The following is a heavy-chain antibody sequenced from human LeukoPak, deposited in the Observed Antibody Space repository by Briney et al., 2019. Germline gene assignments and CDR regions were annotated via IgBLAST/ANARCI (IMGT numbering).Heavy chain of an antibody. CDR1: GFTFSSYG. Sequence: GGSLRLSCAASGFTFSSYGMHWVRQAPGKGLEWVAVISYDGSNKYYADSVKGRFTISRDNSKNTLYLQMNSLRVEDTAVYYCVPLNWNPPGDFDRWGQGTLVTVSS. D-gene: IGHD1-20*01. CDR3: VPLNWNPPGDFDR. CDR2: ISYDGSNK. J-gene: IGHJ4*02. V-gene: IGHV3-30*03.